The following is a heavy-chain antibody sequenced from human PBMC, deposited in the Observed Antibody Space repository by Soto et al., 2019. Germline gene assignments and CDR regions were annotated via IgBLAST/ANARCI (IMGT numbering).Heavy chain of an antibody. CDR1: GYTFTSYA. Sequence: ASVKVSCKASGYTFTSYAMHWVRQAPGQRLEWMGWINAGNGNTKYSQKFQGRVTITRDTSASTAYMELSSLRSEDTAVYYCARGDSSSWSSKGDFDYWGQGTLVTVSS. D-gene: IGHD6-13*01. V-gene: IGHV1-3*01. J-gene: IGHJ4*02. CDR2: INAGNGNT. CDR3: ARGDSSSWSSKGDFDY.